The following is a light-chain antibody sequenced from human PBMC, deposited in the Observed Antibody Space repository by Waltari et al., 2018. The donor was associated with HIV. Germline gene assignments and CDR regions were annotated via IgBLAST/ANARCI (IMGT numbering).Light chain of an antibody. CDR2: GAS. Sequence: EIVMMQSPATLSVSPGERATLSCRPSQNVSSNLAWYQQKVGQAPRLLMFGASTGATGIPTRFSGSGSGTEFTLTISSLQSEDFAVYYCQQRSNWPRGTFGQGTKLEIK. CDR1: QNVSSN. CDR3: QQRSNWPRGT. J-gene: IGKJ2*01. V-gene: IGKV3D-15*01.